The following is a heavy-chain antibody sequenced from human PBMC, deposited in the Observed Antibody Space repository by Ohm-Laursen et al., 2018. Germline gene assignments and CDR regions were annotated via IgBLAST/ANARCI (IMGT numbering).Heavy chain of an antibody. J-gene: IGHJ4*02. CDR1: GFTFSSYG. CDR3: ARNIAAYYFDS. Sequence: SLRLSCAASGFTFSSYGMNWVRQAPGKGLEWVAIIWHDGSNKYYADSVKGRFTISRDNSKNTLYLQMNSLRAEDTAIYYCARNIAAYYFDSWGQGTLVTVSS. V-gene: IGHV3-33*01. CDR2: IWHDGSNK. D-gene: IGHD5-12*01.